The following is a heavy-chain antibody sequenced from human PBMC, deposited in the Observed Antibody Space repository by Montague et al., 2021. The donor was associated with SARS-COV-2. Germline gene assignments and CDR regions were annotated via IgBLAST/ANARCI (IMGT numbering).Heavy chain of an antibody. V-gene: IGHV4-39*01. J-gene: IGHJ4*02. CDR1: GASISSSENS. CDR3: ARHVTFGGVVVALDY. Sequence: SETLSLTCTVSGASISSSENSWGWICQSPGKGLEWFGSIFYSGTTYFNPSLRSRIAISVDTSKNQFSLKVTSVTAADTAVYYCARHVTFGGVVVALDYWGQGNLVSVSS. D-gene: IGHD3-16*02. CDR2: IFYSGTT.